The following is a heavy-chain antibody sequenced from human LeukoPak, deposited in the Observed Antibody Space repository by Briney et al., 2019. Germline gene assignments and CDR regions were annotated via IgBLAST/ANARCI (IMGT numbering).Heavy chain of an antibody. D-gene: IGHD6-13*01. CDR2: TYHSGST. CDR3: ARGILNIAATGTFWFDP. V-gene: IGHV4-4*02. J-gene: IGHJ5*02. Sequence: SGTLSLTCAVSGGTFSSSNWWSCLRHPPGKGLEWVGITYHSGSTNYTPSLKSRVTISVDKSKNQFSLKLSSVTAADTAVYYCARGILNIAATGTFWFDPWGQGTLVTVSS. CDR1: GGTFSSSNW.